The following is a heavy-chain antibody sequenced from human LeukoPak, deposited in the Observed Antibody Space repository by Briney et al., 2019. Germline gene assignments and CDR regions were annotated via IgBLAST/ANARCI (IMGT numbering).Heavy chain of an antibody. CDR3: AGDNGIVVVIIPLDY. CDR2: ISAYNGNT. J-gene: IGHJ4*02. D-gene: IGHD3-22*01. CDR1: GYTFTSYG. V-gene: IGHV1-18*01. Sequence: GASVKVSCKASGYTFTSYGISWVRQAPGQGLEWMGWISAYNGNTNYAQKLQGRVTMTTDTSTSTAYMELRSLRSDDTAVYYCAGDNGIVVVIIPLDYWGQGTLVTVSS.